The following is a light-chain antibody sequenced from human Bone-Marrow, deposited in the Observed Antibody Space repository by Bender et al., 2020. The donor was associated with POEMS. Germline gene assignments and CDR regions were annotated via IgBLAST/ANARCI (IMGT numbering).Light chain of an antibody. V-gene: IGLV3-21*02. CDR3: QVFDGKSDQDV. CDR2: DDD. J-gene: IGLJ1*01. Sequence: SLVLTQPPSLSVAPGQTASLTCGGDTVGRKGVVWYQQKPGQAPVLVAHDDDDRPSATPERFSHSHSANMATLTISRVEVGDEADYYCQVFDGKSDQDVFGSGTMVTVL. CDR1: TVGRKG.